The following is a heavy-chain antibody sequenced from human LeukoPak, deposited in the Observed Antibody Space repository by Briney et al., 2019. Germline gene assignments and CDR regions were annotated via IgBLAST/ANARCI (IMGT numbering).Heavy chain of an antibody. J-gene: IGHJ2*01. CDR2: ISSSSSTI. Sequence: GGSQRLSCAASGFTFSSYSMNWVRQAPGKGLEWVSYISSSSSTIYYADSVKGRFTISRDNAKNSLYLQMNSLRAEDTAVYYCARVRWSDWYFDLWGRGTLVTVSS. D-gene: IGHD5-24*01. CDR3: ARVRWSDWYFDL. V-gene: IGHV3-48*04. CDR1: GFTFSSYS.